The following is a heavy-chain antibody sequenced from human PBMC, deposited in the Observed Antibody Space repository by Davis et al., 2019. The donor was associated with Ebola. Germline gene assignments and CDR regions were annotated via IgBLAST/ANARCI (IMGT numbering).Heavy chain of an antibody. CDR2: ISYDGGNK. Sequence: GESLKISCAASGFTFSSHAMHWVRQAPGKGLEWVSVISYDGGNKYYADSVKGRFTISRDNSKNTLYLQLNNLRSEDTAVYYCARGGRGIVVVPAAIQAFLGFDPWGQGTLVTVSS. CDR1: GFTFSSHA. J-gene: IGHJ5*02. V-gene: IGHV3-30-3*01. CDR3: ARGGRGIVVVPAAIQAFLGFDP. D-gene: IGHD2-2*02.